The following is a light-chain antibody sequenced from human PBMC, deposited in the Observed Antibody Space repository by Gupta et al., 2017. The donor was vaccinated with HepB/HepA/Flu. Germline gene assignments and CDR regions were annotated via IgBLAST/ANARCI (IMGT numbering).Light chain of an antibody. V-gene: IGKV1-33*01. CDR3: QQYDNLPFT. CDR2: DAS. Sequence: DIQMTQSPSSLSASVGDRVTITCQASQDISNYLNWYQQKPGKAPKLLIYDASNLETGVPSRFSGSGSGTDFTFTISSPQPEDIATDYCQQYDNLPFTFGHGTKVDIK. J-gene: IGKJ3*01. CDR1: QDISNY.